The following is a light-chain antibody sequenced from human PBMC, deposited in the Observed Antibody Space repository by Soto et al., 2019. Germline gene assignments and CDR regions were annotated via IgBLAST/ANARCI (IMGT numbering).Light chain of an antibody. CDR3: QQFGNYPLT. V-gene: IGKV3-20*01. J-gene: IGKJ4*01. CDR1: QSVRNNY. CDR2: AAS. Sequence: EIVLTQSPATLSLSPGERATLSCRASQSVRNNYLAWYQQKPGQAPRFLIYAASNRATGIPDRFSGGGSGTDFTLTISRLEPEDFAVYYCQQFGNYPLTFGGGTKVEIK.